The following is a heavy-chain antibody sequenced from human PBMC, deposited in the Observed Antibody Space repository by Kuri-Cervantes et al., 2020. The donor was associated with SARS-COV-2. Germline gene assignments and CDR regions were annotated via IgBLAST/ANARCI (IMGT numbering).Heavy chain of an antibody. V-gene: IGHV3-72*01. Sequence: GESLKISCAAPGFILSDHYMDWVRQAPGKGLEWVGRMKNKENGYTTDYAASVKGRFTILRDDSKNSLYLQLNRLKPEDTAVCFCSREYYYDISAYNYPPAFLDYWGQGILVTVSS. CDR1: GFILSDHY. CDR2: MKNKENGYTT. CDR3: SREYYYDISAYNYPPAFLDY. J-gene: IGHJ4*02. D-gene: IGHD3-22*01.